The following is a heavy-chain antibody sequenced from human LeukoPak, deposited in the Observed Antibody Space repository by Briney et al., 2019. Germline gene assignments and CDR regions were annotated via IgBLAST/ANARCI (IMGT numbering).Heavy chain of an antibody. CDR2: INPNSGGT. Sequence: GASVKVSCKASGYTFTGYYMHWARQAPGQGLEWMGWINPNSGGTNYAQKFQGRVTMTRDTSISTAYMELSRLRSDDTAVYYCARVYCSSTSCPTTHGMDVWGQGTTVTVSS. D-gene: IGHD2-2*01. J-gene: IGHJ6*02. CDR1: GYTFTGYY. V-gene: IGHV1-2*02. CDR3: ARVYCSSTSCPTTHGMDV.